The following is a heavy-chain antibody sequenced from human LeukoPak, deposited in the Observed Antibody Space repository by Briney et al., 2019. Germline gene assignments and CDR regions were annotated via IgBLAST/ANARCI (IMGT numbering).Heavy chain of an antibody. J-gene: IGHJ5*02. CDR2: IYPGDSDT. CDR1: GYSFTSYW. CDR3: ARRGRPNYYDSSGYYVDPSWFDP. V-gene: IGHV5-51*01. D-gene: IGHD3-22*01. Sequence: GESLKISCKGSGYSFTSYWIGWVRQMPGKGLEWMGIIYPGDSDTRYSPSFQGQVTISADKSISTAYLQWSSLKASDTAMYYCARRGRPNYYDSSGYYVDPSWFDPWGQGTLVTVSS.